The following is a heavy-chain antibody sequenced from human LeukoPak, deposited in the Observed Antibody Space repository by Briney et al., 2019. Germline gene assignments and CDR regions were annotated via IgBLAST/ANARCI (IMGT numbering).Heavy chain of an antibody. V-gene: IGHV3-74*01. Sequence: GGSLRLSCAASGFTFSKYWMLWVRQAPGKGLESVSRINTDGTVTTYADSVKGRFTISRDNAKNSLYLQMNSLRAEDTAVYYCARVDCSGGSCYFYYYYYYMDVWGKGTTVTVSS. J-gene: IGHJ6*03. D-gene: IGHD2-15*01. CDR3: ARVDCSGGSCYFYYYYYYMDV. CDR1: GFTFSKYW. CDR2: INTDGTVT.